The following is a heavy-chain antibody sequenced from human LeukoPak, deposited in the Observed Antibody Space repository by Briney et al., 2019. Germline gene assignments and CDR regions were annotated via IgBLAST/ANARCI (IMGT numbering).Heavy chain of an antibody. CDR1: GGSISSSSYY. CDR2: IYYSGST. V-gene: IGHV4-39*01. CDR3: TPQTADYDFWSGYYTRGSRRWFDP. Sequence: SETLSLTCTVSGGSISSSSYYWGWIRQPPGKGLEWIGSIYYSGSTYYNPSRKSRVTISVDTSKNQFSLKLSSMTAADTAVYYCTPQTADYDFWSGYYTRGSRRWFDPWGQGTLVTVSS. D-gene: IGHD3-3*01. J-gene: IGHJ5*02.